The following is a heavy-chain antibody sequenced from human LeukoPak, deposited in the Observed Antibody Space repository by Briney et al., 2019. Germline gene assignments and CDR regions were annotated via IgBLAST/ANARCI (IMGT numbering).Heavy chain of an antibody. CDR3: AREVEYYDSSGYRPHAFDI. D-gene: IGHD3-22*01. V-gene: IGHV4-39*02. Sequence: SETLSLTCTVSGGSIISSNHYWGWTRQPPGKGLEWFGSISYSGGTAYNPSLRSRVTISVDTSKNQFSLKVNSVTAADTAVYYCAREVEYYDSSGYRPHAFDIWGQGTLATVSS. J-gene: IGHJ3*02. CDR1: GGSIISSNHY. CDR2: ISYSGGT.